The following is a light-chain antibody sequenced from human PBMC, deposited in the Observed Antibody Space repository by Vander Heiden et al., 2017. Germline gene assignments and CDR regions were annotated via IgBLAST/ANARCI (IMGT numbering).Light chain of an antibody. J-gene: IGKJ1*01. V-gene: IGKV1-5*03. CDR3: QQYNSYSRTWT. Sequence: DIQMTQSPSTLSASVGDRVTITCRASQSISSWLAWYQQKPGKAPKLPIYKASSLESGVPSRFSGSGSGTEFTLTISSLQPDDFATYYCQQYNSYSRTWTFGQGTKVEIK. CDR2: KAS. CDR1: QSISSW.